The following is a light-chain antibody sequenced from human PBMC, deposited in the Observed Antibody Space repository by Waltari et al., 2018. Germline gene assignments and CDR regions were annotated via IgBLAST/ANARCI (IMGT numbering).Light chain of an antibody. CDR2: GAS. CDR3: QHYVSLPAT. CDR1: QSVGKY. J-gene: IGKJ1*01. V-gene: IGKV3-20*01. Sequence: EIVLTQSPGTLSLSPGERATLFCRASQSVGKYLVWYQQKPGQAPRLLIYGASTRATGIPDRFSGSGSGTDFSLSISRLEPEDFAVYYCQHYVSLPATFGQGTTVEI.